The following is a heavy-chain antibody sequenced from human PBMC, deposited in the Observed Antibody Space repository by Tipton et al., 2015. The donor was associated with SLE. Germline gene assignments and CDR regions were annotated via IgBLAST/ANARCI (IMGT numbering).Heavy chain of an antibody. CDR3: ARTEQGTGSYYRLVFEI. D-gene: IGHD3-10*01. J-gene: IGHJ4*02. CDR1: GGSISSSSYY. Sequence: PGLVKPSETLSLTCTVSGGSISSSSYYWGWIRQPPGKGLEWIGSIHYSGSTYDNPSFKSRVTISVDTSKNQFSLKLSSVTAADTAVYYCARTEQGTGSYYRLVFEIWGQGTLVTVSS. CDR2: IHYSGST. V-gene: IGHV4-39*07.